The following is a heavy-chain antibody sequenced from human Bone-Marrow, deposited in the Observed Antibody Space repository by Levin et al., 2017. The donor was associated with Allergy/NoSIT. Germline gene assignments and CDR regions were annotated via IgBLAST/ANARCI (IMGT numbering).Heavy chain of an antibody. J-gene: IGHJ4*02. D-gene: IGHD3-22*01. CDR1: GFTFRHYT. V-gene: IGHV3-48*02. Sequence: GESLKISCAASGFTFRHYTMNWVHQAPGKGLEWVSCITSSGDGTYYADSVKGRFTISRDNAKNSLYLQLNRLRDEDTAMYYCARDPARGYYDSSGYSGDHWGQGTLVTVSS. CDR2: ITSSGDGT. CDR3: ARDPARGYYDSSGYSGDH.